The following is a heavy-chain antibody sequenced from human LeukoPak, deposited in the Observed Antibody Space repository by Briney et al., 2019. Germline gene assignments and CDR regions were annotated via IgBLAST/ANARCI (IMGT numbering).Heavy chain of an antibody. Sequence: SETLSLTCTVSGYSITNGYYWGWIRQPPGKGLEWIGSIYHDGRIDYNPSLKSRVTISVDTSKNQFSLKLSSVTAADTAVYYCARPPRGGGIDYWGQGTLVTVSS. V-gene: IGHV4-38-2*02. CDR3: ARPPRGGGIDY. CDR2: IYHDGRI. CDR1: GYSITNGYY. D-gene: IGHD3-16*01. J-gene: IGHJ4*02.